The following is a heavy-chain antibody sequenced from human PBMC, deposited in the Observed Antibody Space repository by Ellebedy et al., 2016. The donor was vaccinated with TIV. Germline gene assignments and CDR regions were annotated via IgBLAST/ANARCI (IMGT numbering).Heavy chain of an antibody. V-gene: IGHV1-69*13. CDR2: IIPIFGTA. CDR3: ARGSKRVITFTYYYYGMDV. D-gene: IGHD3-22*01. CDR1: GGTFSSYA. Sequence: ASVKVSXKASGGTFSSYAISWVRQAPGQGLEWMGGIIPIFGTANYAQKLQGRVTITADESTSTAYMELSSLRSEDTAVYYCARGSKRVITFTYYYYGMDVWGQGTTVTVSS. J-gene: IGHJ6*02.